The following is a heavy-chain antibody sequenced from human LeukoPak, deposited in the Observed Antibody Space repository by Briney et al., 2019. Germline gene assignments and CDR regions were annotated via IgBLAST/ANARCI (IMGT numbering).Heavy chain of an antibody. CDR3: ANEGFLFWSALMEGEDY. V-gene: IGHV3-23*01. CDR1: GFTVSSNY. J-gene: IGHJ4*02. CDR2: ISGSGGST. D-gene: IGHD3-3*01. Sequence: GGSLRLSRAASGFTVSSNYMSWVRQAPGKGLEWVSAISGSGGSTYYADSVKGRFTISRDNSKNTPYLQMNSLRAEDTAVYYCANEGFLFWSALMEGEDYWGQGTLVTVSS.